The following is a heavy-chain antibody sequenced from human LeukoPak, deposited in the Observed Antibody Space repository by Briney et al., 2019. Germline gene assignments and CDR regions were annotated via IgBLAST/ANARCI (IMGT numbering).Heavy chain of an antibody. CDR1: GFTFSSYS. CDR3: ARDGWFGDYNWFDP. D-gene: IGHD3-10*01. CDR2: ISSASNTI. Sequence: PGGSLRLSCAASGFTFSSYSMNWVRQAPGNGLEWVSYISSASNTIYYADSVKGRFTISRDNAKNSLYLQMNSLRAEDTAMYYCARDGWFGDYNWFDPWGQGNLVTVSS. J-gene: IGHJ5*02. V-gene: IGHV3-48*01.